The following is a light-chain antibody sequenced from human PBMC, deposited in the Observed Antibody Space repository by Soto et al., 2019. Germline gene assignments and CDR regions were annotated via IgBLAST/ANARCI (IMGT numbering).Light chain of an antibody. CDR1: QSITRF. Sequence: DIQMTQSPSSLSASVGDRVTITCRASQSITRFLNWYQQKPGKAPKLMIYAASSLQSGVPSRFSGSGSGTDFTRTISSLQPEEFATSYCQQNYSPTPITFGEGKRLEIK. CDR2: AAS. V-gene: IGKV1-39*01. J-gene: IGKJ5*01. CDR3: QQNYSPTPIT.